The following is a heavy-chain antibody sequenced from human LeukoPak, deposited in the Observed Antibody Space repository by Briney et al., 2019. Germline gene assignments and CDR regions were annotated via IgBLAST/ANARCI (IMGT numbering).Heavy chain of an antibody. D-gene: IGHD4-17*01. CDR3: ARGPDFGDRLDYFDY. V-gene: IGHV3-7*01. Sequence: GGSLRLSCAASGFTFSRHWMGRVRQAPGEGLMGVASIKQDGSQYYVDSVKGRFFISRDNAKNSVSLQMNSLRGEDTAVYYCARGPDFGDRLDYFDYWGQGTLVTVS. J-gene: IGHJ4*02. CDR1: GFTFSRHW. CDR2: IKQDGSQ.